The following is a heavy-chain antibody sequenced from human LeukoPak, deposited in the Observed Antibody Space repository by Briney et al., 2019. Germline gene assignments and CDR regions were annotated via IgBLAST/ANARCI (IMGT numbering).Heavy chain of an antibody. Sequence: GASVKVSCKASGYTFTSYGISWVRQAPGQGLEWMGIINPSGGTTNYAQKFQGRVTMTRNTSISTAYMELSSLRSEDTAVYYCARGEYYGSGSPWGPDYWGQGTLVTVSS. D-gene: IGHD3-10*01. CDR1: GYTFTSYG. V-gene: IGHV1-8*02. CDR3: ARGEYYGSGSPWGPDY. CDR2: INPSGGTT. J-gene: IGHJ4*02.